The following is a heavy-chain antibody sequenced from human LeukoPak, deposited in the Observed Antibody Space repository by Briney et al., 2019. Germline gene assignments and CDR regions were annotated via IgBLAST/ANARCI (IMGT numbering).Heavy chain of an antibody. CDR1: GYTFTGYY. J-gene: IGHJ1*01. CDR2: INASSGGT. D-gene: IGHD3-22*01. V-gene: IGHV1-2*02. CDR3: ARDGVGYYDSSGYYYFQH. Sequence: ASVKVSCTASGYTFTGYYMHWVRQAPGQGLEWMGGINASSGGTNYAQKFQGRVTMTRDTSISTAYMELSRLRSDDTAVYYCARDGVGYYDSSGYYYFQHWGQGTLVTVSS.